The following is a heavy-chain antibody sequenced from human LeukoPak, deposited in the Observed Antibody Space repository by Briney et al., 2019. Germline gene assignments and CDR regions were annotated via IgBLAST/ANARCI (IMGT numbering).Heavy chain of an antibody. CDR3: AREGGWATTANDY. Sequence: TGGSLRLSCTASGFTFSTYEMNWVRQAPGKGLEWVSYISGSGSTIYYADSVKGRFTISRDNAKNSLYLQMSSLRAEDTALYYCAREGGWATTANDYWGQGTLVTDSS. J-gene: IGHJ4*02. CDR1: GFTFSTYE. V-gene: IGHV3-48*03. D-gene: IGHD1-1*01. CDR2: ISGSGSTI.